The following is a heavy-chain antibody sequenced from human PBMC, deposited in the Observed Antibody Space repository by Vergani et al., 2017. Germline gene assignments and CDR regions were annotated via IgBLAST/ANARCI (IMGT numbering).Heavy chain of an antibody. V-gene: IGHV3-33*01. CDR3: ARDGDFWSAYFSSTNWFDP. D-gene: IGHD3-3*01. Sequence: QVQLVESGGGVVQPGRSLRLSCAASGFTFSTYGMHWVRQAPGKGVEWVAVIWYDGSKKYYGDSVKGRFTISRDNSKNTLYLQMNSLSAEDTAVYYCARDGDFWSAYFSSTNWFDPWGQGTLVTVSS. CDR2: IWYDGSKK. J-gene: IGHJ5*02. CDR1: GFTFSTYG.